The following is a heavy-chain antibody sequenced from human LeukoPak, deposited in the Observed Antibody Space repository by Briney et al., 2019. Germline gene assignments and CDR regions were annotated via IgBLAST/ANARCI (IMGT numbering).Heavy chain of an antibody. J-gene: IGHJ4*02. CDR2: INPNSGGT. D-gene: IGHD1-1*01. CDR1: GYTFTGHY. CDR3: AREFEGRYNWNDDFGY. V-gene: IGHV1-2*02. Sequence: ASVKVSCKASGYTFTGHYMHWVRQAPGQGLEWMGWINPNSGGTNYAQKFQGRVTMTRDTSISTAYMELSRLRSDDTAVYYCAREFEGRYNWNDDFGYWGQGTLVTVSS.